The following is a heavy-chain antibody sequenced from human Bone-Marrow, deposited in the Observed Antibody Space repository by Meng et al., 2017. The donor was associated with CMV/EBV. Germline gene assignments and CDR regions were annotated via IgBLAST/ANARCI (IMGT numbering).Heavy chain of an antibody. CDR2: ISSDGSDT. D-gene: IGHD4-23*01. Sequence: GGSLRLSCEASGFSLTGYWMHWVRQTPGKGLVWVSPISSDGSDTRYADSVRGRFVTSRDNAKNTLYLQMDSLRPDDSAVYYCARVYVGNSGLDYWGQGTLVTVSS. J-gene: IGHJ4*02. CDR1: GFSLTGYW. CDR3: ARVYVGNSGLDY. V-gene: IGHV3-74*01.